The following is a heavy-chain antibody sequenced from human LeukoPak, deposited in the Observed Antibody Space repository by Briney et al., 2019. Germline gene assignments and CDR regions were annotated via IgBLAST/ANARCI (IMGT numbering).Heavy chain of an antibody. J-gene: IGHJ3*02. CDR1: GGSISSGDYY. CDR3: ARTTAALDYGDYGAFDI. CDR2: IYYSGST. D-gene: IGHD4-17*01. Sequence: SETLSLTCTVSGGSISSGDYYWSWIRQPPGKGLEWIGYIYYSGSTYYNPSLKSRVTISVDTSKNQFSLKLSSVTAADTAVYYCARTTAALDYGDYGAFDIWGQGTMVTVSS. V-gene: IGHV4-30-4*01.